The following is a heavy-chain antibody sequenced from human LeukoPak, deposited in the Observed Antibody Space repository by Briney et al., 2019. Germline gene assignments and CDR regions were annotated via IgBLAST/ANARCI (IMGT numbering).Heavy chain of an antibody. D-gene: IGHD4-11*01. J-gene: IGHJ4*02. CDR3: ARMYSNYFDY. Sequence: ASETLSLTCTVSGGSVSSGSYYWSWIRQPLVKGLEWIGYIYYSGSTTYNPSLKSRVTISVDTSKNQFSLKLSSVTAADTAVYYCARMYSNYFDYWGQGTLVTVSS. CDR1: GGSVSSGSYY. V-gene: IGHV4-61*01. CDR2: IYYSGST.